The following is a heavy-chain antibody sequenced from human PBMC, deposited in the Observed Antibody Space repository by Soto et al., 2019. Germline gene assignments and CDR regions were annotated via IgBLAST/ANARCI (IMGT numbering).Heavy chain of an antibody. D-gene: IGHD3-22*01. CDR1: GYSFTGYW. CDR2: IDPSDSYT. V-gene: IGHV5-10-1*01. J-gene: IGHJ6*02. CDR3: ARLGYDSSGYYFYGMDV. Sequence: GESLKISCKGSGYSFTGYWISWVRQMPGKGLEWMGRIDPSDSYTNYSPSFQGHVTISADKSISTAYLQWSSLKASDTAMYYCARLGYDSSGYYFYGMDVWGQGTTVTVSS.